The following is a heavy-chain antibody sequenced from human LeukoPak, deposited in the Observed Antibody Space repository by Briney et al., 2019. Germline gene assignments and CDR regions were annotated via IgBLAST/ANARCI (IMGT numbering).Heavy chain of an antibody. V-gene: IGHV3-48*01. Sequence: GGSLRLSCAASGFTFSSYSMNWVRQAPGKGLEWVSYISSSSTIYYADSVKGRFTISRDNAKNSLYLQMNSLRAEDTAVYYCAREKETYYYDSSGYYGFDYWGQGTLVTVSS. CDR2: ISSSSTI. D-gene: IGHD3-22*01. CDR3: AREKETYYYDSSGYYGFDY. J-gene: IGHJ4*02. CDR1: GFTFSSYS.